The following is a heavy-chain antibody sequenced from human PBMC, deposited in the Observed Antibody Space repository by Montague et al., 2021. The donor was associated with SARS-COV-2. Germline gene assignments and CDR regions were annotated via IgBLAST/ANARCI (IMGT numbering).Heavy chain of an antibody. J-gene: IGHJ4*02. CDR2: IYHSGST. CDR3: AEGEWELPNY. V-gene: IGHV4-38-2*02. D-gene: IGHD1-26*01. CDR1: GYSISSGYY. Sequence: SETLSLTCTVSGYSISSGYYWGWIRQPPGEGLEWIGSIYHSGSTYYNPSLKSRVTISVDTSKNQFSLKLSSVTAADTTVYYCAEGEWELPNYWGQGTLVTVSS.